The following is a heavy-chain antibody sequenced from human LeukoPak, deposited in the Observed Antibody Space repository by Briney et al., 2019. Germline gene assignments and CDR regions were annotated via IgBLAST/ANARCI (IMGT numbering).Heavy chain of an antibody. V-gene: IGHV1-18*01. CDR1: GYTFTSYG. D-gene: IGHD6-6*01. CDR2: ISAYNGNT. J-gene: IGHJ6*02. Sequence: ASVKVSCKASGYTFTSYGISWVRQAPGQGLEWMGWISAYNGNTNYAQKLQGRVTMTTDTSTSTAYMELRSLRSDDTAVYYCARDEYSSSSAYYYGMDVWGQGTTVTVSS. CDR3: ARDEYSSSSAYYYGMDV.